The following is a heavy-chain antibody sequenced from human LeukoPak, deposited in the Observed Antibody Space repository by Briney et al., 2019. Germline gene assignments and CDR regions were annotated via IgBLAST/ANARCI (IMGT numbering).Heavy chain of an antibody. CDR1: GYSISSGYY. D-gene: IGHD6-19*01. CDR3: ARGGGVAGYYFDY. V-gene: IGHV4-38-2*02. CDR2: IYHSGST. Sequence: SETLSLTCTVSGYSISSGYYWGWIRQPPGKGLEWIGSIYHSGSTYYNPSLKSRVTISVDTSKNQFSLKLSSVTAADTAVYYCARGGGVAGYYFDYWGQGTLVTVSS. J-gene: IGHJ4*02.